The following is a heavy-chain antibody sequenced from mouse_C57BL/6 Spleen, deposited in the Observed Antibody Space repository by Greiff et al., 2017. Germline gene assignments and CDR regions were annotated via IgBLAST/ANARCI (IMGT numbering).Heavy chain of an antibody. CDR2: IYPGDGDT. Sequence: QVLLQQSGADLVQPGASVKISCKASGYAFSSYWMNWVRQRPGKGLEWIGQIYPGDGDTNYNGKFKGQATLTGDKASSTAYMQLSSLTSEDSAVYFCAREEGSSPGYWGQGTTLTVSS. J-gene: IGHJ2*01. CDR1: GYAFSSYW. V-gene: IGHV1-80*01. CDR3: AREEGSSPGY. D-gene: IGHD1-1*01.